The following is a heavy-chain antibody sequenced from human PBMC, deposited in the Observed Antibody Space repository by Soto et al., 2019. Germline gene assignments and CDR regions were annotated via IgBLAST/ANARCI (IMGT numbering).Heavy chain of an antibody. D-gene: IGHD3-22*01. J-gene: IGHJ3*02. CDR3: ARRILYDSSGYYPHDAFDI. V-gene: IGHV5-51*01. Sequence: GYSFTSYWIGWVRQMPGKGLEWMGIIYPGDSDTRYSPSFQGQVTISADKSISTAYLQWSSLKASDTAMYYCARRILYDSSGYYPHDAFDIWGQGTMVTVSS. CDR2: IYPGDSDT. CDR1: GYSFTSYW.